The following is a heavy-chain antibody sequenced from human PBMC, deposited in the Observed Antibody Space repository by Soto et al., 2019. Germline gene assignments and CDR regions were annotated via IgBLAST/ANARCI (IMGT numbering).Heavy chain of an antibody. J-gene: IGHJ4*02. D-gene: IGHD3-3*01. CDR1: GGSISSSNW. CDR2: IHHSGST. V-gene: IGHV4-4*02. Sequence: SETLSLTCAVSGGSISSSNWWSWVRQPPGKGLEWIGEIHHSGSTNNNPSLKSRVTISADKSNNQFSLNLSSVTAADTAVYYCARKGLATIFGVVGDYWGQGTLVT. CDR3: ARKGLATIFGVVGDY.